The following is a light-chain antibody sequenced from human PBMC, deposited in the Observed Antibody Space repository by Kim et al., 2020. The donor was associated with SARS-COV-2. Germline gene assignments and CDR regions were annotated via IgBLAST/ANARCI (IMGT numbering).Light chain of an antibody. CDR2: DAS. CDR1: QSVSTS. V-gene: IGKV3-11*01. CDR3: QQRSGWPPMYS. Sequence: EIVLTQSPATLSLSPGERVTLSCRASQSVSTSLAWYQQRLGQAPRLLIYDASNRATGIPARFSGSGSGTDFSLTISNLEPEDFAVYYCQQRSGWPPMYSFGQGTKLEI. J-gene: IGKJ2*01.